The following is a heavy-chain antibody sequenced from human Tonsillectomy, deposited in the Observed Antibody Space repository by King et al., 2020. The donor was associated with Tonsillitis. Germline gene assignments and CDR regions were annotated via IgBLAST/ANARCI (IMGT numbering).Heavy chain of an antibody. CDR3: ARERLYDRGWGIDN. V-gene: IGHV3-33*05. Sequence: VQLQESGGGVVQPGGSLRVSCAASGFPFRSYGMHWVRQAPGKGLEWVAVISFDGRTKYADAVKGRFTISRDNSMNTLYLQLNSLRVEDTAVYYCARERLYDRGWGIDNWGQGTLVTVSS. CDR2: ISFDGRT. D-gene: IGHD6-19*01. J-gene: IGHJ4*02. CDR1: GFPFRSYG.